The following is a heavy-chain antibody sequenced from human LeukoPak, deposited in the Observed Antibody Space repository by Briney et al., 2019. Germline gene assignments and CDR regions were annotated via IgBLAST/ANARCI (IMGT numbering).Heavy chain of an antibody. CDR2: IKQDGSEK. CDR1: GFTFSNYW. CDR3: ASLNGDIVVVPAARVDYYYYMDV. J-gene: IGHJ6*03. Sequence: PGGSLRLSCAASGFTFSNYWMSWVRQAPGKGLEWVANIKQDGSEKYYVDSVKGRFTISRDNAKNSLYLQMNSLRAEDTAVYYCASLNGDIVVVPAARVDYYYYMDVWGKGTTVTVSS. V-gene: IGHV3-7*01. D-gene: IGHD2-2*01.